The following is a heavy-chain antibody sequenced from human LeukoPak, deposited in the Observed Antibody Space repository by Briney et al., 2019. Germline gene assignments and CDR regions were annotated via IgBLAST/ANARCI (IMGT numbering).Heavy chain of an antibody. D-gene: IGHD7-27*01. CDR1: GFTFSNYW. CDR3: AREDWGPRFDP. CDR2: INHDGTDK. V-gene: IGHV3-7*05. Sequence: SGGSLGLSCAASGFTFSNYWMSWVRQAPGKGLHWVANINHDGTDKNYADSVKGRFTISRDNAKRSVFLQMNSLRAEDTGLYYCAREDWGPRFDPRGQGTLVTVSS. J-gene: IGHJ5*02.